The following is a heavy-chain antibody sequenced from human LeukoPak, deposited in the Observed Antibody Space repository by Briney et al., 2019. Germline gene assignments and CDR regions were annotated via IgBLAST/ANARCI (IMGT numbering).Heavy chain of an antibody. CDR3: ARVGAYCTSTSCFDY. CDR1: GYTFTSYG. J-gene: IGHJ4*02. V-gene: IGHV1-18*01. CDR2: ISAYNGNT. D-gene: IGHD2-2*01. Sequence: VASVKVSCKASGYTFTSYGISWVRQAHGQGLEWMGWISAYNGNTDYAQKFQGRVTVTTDTSTSTAYMDLRSLRSDDTAVYYCARVGAYCTSTSCFDYWGLGTLVTVSS.